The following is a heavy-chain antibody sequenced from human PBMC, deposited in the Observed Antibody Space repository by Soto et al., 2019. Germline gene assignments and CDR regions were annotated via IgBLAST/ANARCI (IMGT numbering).Heavy chain of an antibody. J-gene: IGHJ4*02. D-gene: IGHD4-17*01. CDR1: RGSINSGASY. V-gene: IGHV4-30-4*01. CDR2: IYYSGST. CDR3: ARIGLTTALL. Sequence: TLSLTCTVSRGSINSGASYWSWIRQPPGKGLEWIGYIYYSGSTYYNPPLRSRVTISIDTSKNHFFLNLSSVTAADTAVYYCARIGLTTALLWGQGTLVTVS.